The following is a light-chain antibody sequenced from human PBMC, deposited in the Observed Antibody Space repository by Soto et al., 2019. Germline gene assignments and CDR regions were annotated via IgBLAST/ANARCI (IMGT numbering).Light chain of an antibody. CDR3: MQATEYPPYT. CDR1: QSLLHSDGETY. CDR2: KIS. V-gene: IGKV2-24*01. Sequence: DIVLTQTPLSSPVTLGQPASISCRSSQSLLHSDGETYLSWLQQRPGQPPRLLIYKISNRFSGGPDRFSGSGAVTDVTLKISRVEAEDVGIYYCMQATEYPPYTFGQGTKLEIK. J-gene: IGKJ2*01.